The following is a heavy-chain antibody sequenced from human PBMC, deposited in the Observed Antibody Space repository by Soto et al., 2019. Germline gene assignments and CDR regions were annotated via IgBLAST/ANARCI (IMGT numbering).Heavy chain of an antibody. CDR3: ASNFTGVLVLGTSPPGGDTYGWDV. J-gene: IGHJ6*02. D-gene: IGHD2-8*02. CDR1: GGTFSRYT. V-gene: IGHV1-69*02. CDR2: IIPILDIP. Sequence: QVQLVQSGAEVKKPGSSVKVSCKASGGTFSRYTFTWVRQAPGQGLEWMGRIIPILDIPNYAQKFQGRVTITADKTTSTPYMELSSLRSNDTAVYYCASNFTGVLVLGTSPPGGDTYGWDVWGQGTTVTVYS.